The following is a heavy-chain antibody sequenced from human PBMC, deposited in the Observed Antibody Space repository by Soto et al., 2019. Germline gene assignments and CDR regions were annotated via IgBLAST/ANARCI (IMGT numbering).Heavy chain of an antibody. CDR3: ARSYGDYGPGACDI. Sequence: EVQLLESGGGLVQPGGSLRLSCAASGFTFSSYAMSWVRQAPGKGLEWVSAISGSGGSTYYADSVKRLFTISRDNSKNTLYLQMSSLRAEDTAVYYCARSYGDYGPGACDIWGQGTMVTVSS. D-gene: IGHD4-17*01. J-gene: IGHJ3*02. CDR1: GFTFSSYA. V-gene: IGHV3-23*01. CDR2: ISGSGGST.